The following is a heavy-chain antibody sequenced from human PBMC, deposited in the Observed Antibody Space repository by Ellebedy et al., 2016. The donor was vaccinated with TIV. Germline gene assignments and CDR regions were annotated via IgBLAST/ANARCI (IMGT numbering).Heavy chain of an antibody. CDR3: ARAGGSSGWYGP. CDR1: GGSISSYY. D-gene: IGHD6-19*01. Sequence: SETLSLXXTVSGGSISSYYWSWIRQPPGKGLEWIGYIYYSGSTNYNPSLKSRVTISVDTSKNQFSLKLSSVTAADTAVYYCARAGGSSGWYGPWGQGTLVTVSS. V-gene: IGHV4-59*01. CDR2: IYYSGST. J-gene: IGHJ5*02.